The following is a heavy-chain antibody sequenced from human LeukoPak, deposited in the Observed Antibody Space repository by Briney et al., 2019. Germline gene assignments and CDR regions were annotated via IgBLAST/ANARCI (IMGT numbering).Heavy chain of an antibody. D-gene: IGHD3-10*01. J-gene: IGHJ3*02. CDR2: ISWNSVSI. CDR3: AKAYGSGSLGDAFDI. CDR1: GFTFDDYA. Sequence: GGSLRLSCAASGFTFDDYAMHWVRQAPGKGLEWVSGISWNSVSIGYADSVKGRFTISRDNAKNSLYLQMNSLRAEDTALYYCAKAYGSGSLGDAFDIWGQGTMVTVSP. V-gene: IGHV3-9*01.